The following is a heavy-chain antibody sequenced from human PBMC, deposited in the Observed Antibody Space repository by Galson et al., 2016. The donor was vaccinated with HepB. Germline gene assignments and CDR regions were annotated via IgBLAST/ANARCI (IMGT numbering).Heavy chain of an antibody. CDR2: INQDANEK. Sequence: SLRLSCAASGFTFTNYWMSWVRQAPGKGLEWVAQINQDANEKYYVDYVKGRFTISRDNAKNSLYLQMNSLRAEDTAVYYCARDATRGGDFDYWDQGSLVIVAS. V-gene: IGHV3-7*01. CDR1: GFTFTNYW. J-gene: IGHJ4*02. D-gene: IGHD2-21*01. CDR3: ARDATRGGDFDY.